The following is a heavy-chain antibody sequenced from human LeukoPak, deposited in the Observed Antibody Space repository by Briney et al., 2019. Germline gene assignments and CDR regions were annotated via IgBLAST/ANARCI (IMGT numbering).Heavy chain of an antibody. Sequence: GGSLRLSCAASGVTLSSFAMSWARQAPGKGLEWVSGISSSGSGDNTYYADSVNGRFTISRDSSKNTLFLHMNTLRAEDTAIYYCAKDRTMGASYWYFDLWGRGTLVTVSS. CDR2: ISSSGSGDNT. D-gene: IGHD1-26*01. CDR3: AKDRTMGASYWYFDL. V-gene: IGHV3-23*01. CDR1: GVTLSSFA. J-gene: IGHJ2*01.